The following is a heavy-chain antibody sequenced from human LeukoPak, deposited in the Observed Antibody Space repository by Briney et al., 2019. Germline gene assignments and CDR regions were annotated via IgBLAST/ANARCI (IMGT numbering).Heavy chain of an antibody. Sequence: GGSLRLSCAASGFTFSSYEMNWVRQAPGKGLDWVSYISTSGSTMYYADSVKGRFTISRDNAKNSLYLQMNSLRAEDTAVYYCATSRGSWPDYFDYWGQGTLVTVSS. CDR3: ATSRGSWPDYFDY. V-gene: IGHV3-48*03. J-gene: IGHJ4*02. CDR1: GFTFSSYE. D-gene: IGHD6-13*01. CDR2: ISTSGSTM.